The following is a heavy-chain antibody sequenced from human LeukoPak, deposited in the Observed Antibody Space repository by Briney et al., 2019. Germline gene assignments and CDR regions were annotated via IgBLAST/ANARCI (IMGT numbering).Heavy chain of an antibody. Sequence: SETLSLTCTVSAGSISSSSYYWGWIRQPPGKGLEWIGSIHYSGSTYYNPSLKSRVTISVDTSKNQFSLKLSSVTAADTAVYYCASPYYDYVWGSYRLDYWGQGTLVTVSS. V-gene: IGHV4-39*01. CDR1: AGSISSSSYY. J-gene: IGHJ4*02. D-gene: IGHD3-16*02. CDR3: ASPYYDYVWGSYRLDY. CDR2: IHYSGST.